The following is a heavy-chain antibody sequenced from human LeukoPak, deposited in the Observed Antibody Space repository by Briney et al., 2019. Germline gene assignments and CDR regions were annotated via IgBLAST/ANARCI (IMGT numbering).Heavy chain of an antibody. CDR1: GYTFTGYY. CDR2: INPNSGGT. V-gene: IGHV1-2*02. J-gene: IGHJ3*02. Sequence: ASVKVSCKASGYTFTGYYMHWVRQAPGQGLEWMGWINPNSGGTNFAQKFQGGVSMTRDTSISTAYMELSRMRSDDTAVYYCARFRVPAALSEAFDIWGQGTMVTVSS. D-gene: IGHD2-2*01. CDR3: ARFRVPAALSEAFDI.